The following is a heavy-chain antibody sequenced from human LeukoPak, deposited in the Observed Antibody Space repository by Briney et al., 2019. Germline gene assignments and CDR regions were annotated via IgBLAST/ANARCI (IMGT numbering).Heavy chain of an antibody. V-gene: IGHV7-4-1*02. CDR1: RYTFTSYA. Sequence: ASVKVSCKASRYTFTSYAMNWVRLAPGQGLEWMGWINTNTGNPTYAQGFTGRFVFSLDTSVSTAYLQISSLKAEDTAVYYCAIKIRGVIRNWGQGTLVTVSS. CDR2: INTNTGNP. J-gene: IGHJ4*02. D-gene: IGHD3-10*01. CDR3: AIKIRGVIRN.